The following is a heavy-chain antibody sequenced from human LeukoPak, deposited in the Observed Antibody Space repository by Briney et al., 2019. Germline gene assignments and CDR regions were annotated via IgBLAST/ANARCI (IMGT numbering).Heavy chain of an antibody. CDR1: GFTFSSYS. CDR2: ISSSSSYI. CDR3: ARASTSRYSSGWYFDY. Sequence: GGSLRLSCAASGFTFSSYSMNWVRQAPGKGLEWVSSISSSSSYIYYADSVKGRFTISRDNAKNSLYLQMNSLRAEDTAVYYCARASTSRYSSGWYFDYWGQGTLATVSS. D-gene: IGHD6-19*01. J-gene: IGHJ4*02. V-gene: IGHV3-21*01.